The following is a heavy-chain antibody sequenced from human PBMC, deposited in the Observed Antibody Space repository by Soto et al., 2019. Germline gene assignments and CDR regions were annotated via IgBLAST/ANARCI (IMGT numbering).Heavy chain of an antibody. CDR1: GFTFSNFG. CDR2: ISADGSDK. D-gene: IGHD1-1*01. J-gene: IGHJ4*02. CDR3: VEGRGVARQQPDY. Sequence: QVQLVESGGGVVQPGRSLRLSCAASGFTFSNFGMHWVRQAPGKGLEWVAAISADGSDKYFSGSVKGRFTISRDNTKNKLFLQKNSLRLEDTAVEYCVEGRGVARQQPDYWGQGTLVTVSS. V-gene: IGHV3-30*03.